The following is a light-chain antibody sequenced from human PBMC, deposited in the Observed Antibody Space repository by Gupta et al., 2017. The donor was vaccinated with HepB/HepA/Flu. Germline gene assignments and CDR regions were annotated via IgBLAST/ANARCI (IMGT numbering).Light chain of an antibody. CDR2: GGS. V-gene: IGKV1-16*01. J-gene: IGKJ4*01. Sequence: DIQMTQSPSSLSASVGDRVTITCRASQGINNYFAWFQQNPGKAPKSLMYGGSTLQSGVPSRFSGSGSGTDFTLTINSLQAEDSATYYCVHYYSFPHTFGGGTKVELK. CDR1: QGINNY. CDR3: VHYYSFPHT.